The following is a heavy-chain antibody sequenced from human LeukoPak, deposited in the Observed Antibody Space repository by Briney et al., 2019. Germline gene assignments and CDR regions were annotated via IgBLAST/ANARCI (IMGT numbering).Heavy chain of an antibody. D-gene: IGHD2-2*01. V-gene: IGHV1-46*01. J-gene: IGHJ4*02. CDR3: ARGRGYCSSTSCPYYFDY. Sequence: GASVKVSCKASGYTFTSYWIQWVRQAPGQGLEWMGLINPSDGSIAYAHRFQGRVTITADESTSTAYMELSSLRSEDTAVYYCARGRGYCSSTSCPYYFDYWGQGTLVTVSS. CDR1: GYTFTSYW. CDR2: INPSDGSI.